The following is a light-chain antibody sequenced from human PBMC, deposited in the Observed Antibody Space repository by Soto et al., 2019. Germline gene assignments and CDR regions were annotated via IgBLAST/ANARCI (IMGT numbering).Light chain of an antibody. V-gene: IGLV1-44*01. Sequence: QSVLTQPPSASGTPGQRVTISCSGSSSNIGRNTENWYQQLPGTAPKLLIYSNNHRTSGVPDRFAGSKSGTSASLAISGLQSEDEADYYCAAWDDSLNGSVFGGGTELTVL. J-gene: IGLJ7*01. CDR3: AAWDDSLNGSV. CDR1: SSNIGRNT. CDR2: SNN.